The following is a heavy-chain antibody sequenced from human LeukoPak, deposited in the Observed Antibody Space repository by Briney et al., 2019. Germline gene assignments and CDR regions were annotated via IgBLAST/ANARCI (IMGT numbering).Heavy chain of an antibody. D-gene: IGHD1-26*01. CDR2: IYHSGST. CDR3: ARGNEWELRAFDY. J-gene: IGHJ4*02. Sequence: KTSETLSLTCAVSGGSISSGGYSWSWIRQPPGKGLEWIGYIYHSGSTYYNPSLRSRVTISVDRSKNQFSLKLSSVTAADTAVYYCARGNEWELRAFDYWGQGTLVTASS. CDR1: GGSISSGGYS. V-gene: IGHV4-30-2*01.